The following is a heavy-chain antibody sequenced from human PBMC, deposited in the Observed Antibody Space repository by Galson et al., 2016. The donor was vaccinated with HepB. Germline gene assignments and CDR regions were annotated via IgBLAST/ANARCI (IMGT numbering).Heavy chain of an antibody. CDR1: GFTFSNAW. V-gene: IGHV3-15*01. CDR2: IKSKTDGGTT. J-gene: IGHJ6*02. CDR3: ARGKSLWTTPWNYGLDV. D-gene: IGHD4-17*01. Sequence: SLRLSCAASGFTFSNAWMSWVRQAPGKGLEWVGRIKSKTDGGTTDYAAPVKGRFTISRENADNSLYLQMNSLRPGDTAVYYCARGKSLWTTPWNYGLDVWGQGTTVTV.